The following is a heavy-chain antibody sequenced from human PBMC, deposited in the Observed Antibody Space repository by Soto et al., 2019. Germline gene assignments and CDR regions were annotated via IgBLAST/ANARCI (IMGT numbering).Heavy chain of an antibody. Sequence: EVQLLESGGGLVQPGGSLRLSCAASGFTFSTYALTWVRQVQGRGLGWVSGISGSGGSTFYEDSVKGRFTITRDNSKNPLYIQMNSLGDEDTAVYYCATQRSGNWYFDLWGRGTLVTVS. V-gene: IGHV3-23*01. CDR3: ATQRSGNWYFDL. CDR2: ISGSGGST. CDR1: GFTFSTYA. J-gene: IGHJ2*01.